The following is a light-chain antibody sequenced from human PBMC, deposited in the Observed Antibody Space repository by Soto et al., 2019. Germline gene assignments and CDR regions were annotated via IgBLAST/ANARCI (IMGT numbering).Light chain of an antibody. CDR1: QSIRSN. V-gene: IGKV3D-15*01. J-gene: IGKJ1*01. Sequence: EIVMTQSPATLSVSPGERATFSCRASQSIRSNLAWYQHKPGQSPRLLISGASTRATGIPARFSGSGSGTEFTLPISSLQSEDFALCCCHQYENWPPTFGQGTKVEIK. CDR2: GAS. CDR3: HQYENWPPT.